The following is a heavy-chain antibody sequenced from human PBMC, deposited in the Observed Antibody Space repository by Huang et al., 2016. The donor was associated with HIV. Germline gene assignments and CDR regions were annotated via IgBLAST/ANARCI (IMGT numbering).Heavy chain of an antibody. J-gene: IGHJ4*02. Sequence: EVQLVESGGGLIQPGGSLRRTCAASGFTVITNFMTWVRQAPGKGLEWVSLMYRGGTKYYADSVKGRFTISRDDSENTLYLHMTSLRAGDTAVYYCAKEGDTGAALGYWGQGTLVTVS. D-gene: IGHD2-8*02. CDR2: MYRGGTK. CDR3: AKEGDTGAALGY. CDR1: GFTVITNF. V-gene: IGHV3-53*01.